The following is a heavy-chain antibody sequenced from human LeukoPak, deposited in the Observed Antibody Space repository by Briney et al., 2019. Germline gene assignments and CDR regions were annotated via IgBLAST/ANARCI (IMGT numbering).Heavy chain of an antibody. D-gene: IGHD3-3*01. CDR1: GFTFSSFI. Sequence: GGSLRLSCAASGFTFSSFIMHWVRQAPGKGLEWVAVISFDGSNKYYADSVKGRFTISRDNSKNTLYLQMNSLSIEDTAVYYCARELARGIWSFIYTFDYWGQGTLVTVSS. CDR3: ARELARGIWSFIYTFDY. J-gene: IGHJ4*02. CDR2: ISFDGSNK. V-gene: IGHV3-30-3*01.